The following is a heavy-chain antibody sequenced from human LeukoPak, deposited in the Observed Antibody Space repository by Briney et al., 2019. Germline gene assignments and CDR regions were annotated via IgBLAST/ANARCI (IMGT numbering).Heavy chain of an antibody. CDR1: GGFISSGSYY. J-gene: IGHJ4*02. Sequence: PSQTLSLTCTVSGGFISSGSYYWSWIRQPAGKGLEWIGRIYTSGSTNYNPSLKSRVTISLDTSKNQFSLNLSSVTAADTAVYYCARGPGGSSSSDFDYWGQGTLVTVSS. V-gene: IGHV4-61*02. D-gene: IGHD6-6*01. CDR2: IYTSGST. CDR3: ARGPGGSSSSDFDY.